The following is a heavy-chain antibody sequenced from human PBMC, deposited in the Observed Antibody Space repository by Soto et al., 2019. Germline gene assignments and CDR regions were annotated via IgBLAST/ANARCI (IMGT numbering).Heavy chain of an antibody. CDR2: IHPGDSDT. Sequence: AASLNISCKGSGHGFTSYWIGWLRQIPEKRLEWMGIIHPGDSDTRYKPSFHSHVTISADSSISTAYLQWSSLKAAAAAMYYGASRRAWSGYYTSYYYYGMDVWGQGTTVTVSS. J-gene: IGHJ6*02. V-gene: IGHV5-51*01. CDR3: ASRRAWSGYYTSYYYYGMDV. CDR1: GHGFTSYW. D-gene: IGHD3-3*01.